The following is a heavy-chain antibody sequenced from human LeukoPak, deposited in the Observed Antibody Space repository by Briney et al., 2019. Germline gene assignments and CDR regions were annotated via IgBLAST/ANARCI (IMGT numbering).Heavy chain of an antibody. CDR3: ARDSSSPVYTYGMDV. D-gene: IGHD2-2*01. Sequence: GGSLRLSCAASGYTFSSYSMKWVRQARGKGVEWVSSTNSSSTYTSYPPSVTGRFTISRANSKNSLYLQMTSLRAPDPAVSYCARDSSSPVYTYGMDVWGQGTTVTVSS. J-gene: IGHJ6*02. CDR2: TNSSSTYT. V-gene: IGHV3-21*01. CDR1: GYTFSSYS.